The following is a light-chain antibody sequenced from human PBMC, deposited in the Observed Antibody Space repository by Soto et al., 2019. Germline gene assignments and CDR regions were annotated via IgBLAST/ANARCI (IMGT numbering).Light chain of an antibody. CDR3: QHYNNLPPFT. Sequence: DIQMTQSPSSLSASVGARVSITCQASEDIRTSLSWFQHKPGRAPKLLIYGASYLETGVPSRFRGSGSGTDFTLTISSPQPEDTATYYCQHYNNLPPFTFGPGTMVDIK. V-gene: IGKV1-33*01. CDR1: EDIRTS. CDR2: GAS. J-gene: IGKJ3*01.